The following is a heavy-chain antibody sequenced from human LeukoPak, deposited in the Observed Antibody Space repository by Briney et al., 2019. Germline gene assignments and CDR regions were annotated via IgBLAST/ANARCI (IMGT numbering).Heavy chain of an antibody. V-gene: IGHV1-2*02. CDR2: INPKSGGT. D-gene: IGHD5-18*01. J-gene: IGHJ4*02. CDR3: VRGGYNYGVDY. Sequence: ASVKVSCKASGYTFTGYYMHWVRQAPGQGLEWMGWINPKSGGTNYAQRLQGRVTMTRDTSISSAYMELSGLRSDDAAVYYCVRGGYNYGVDYWGQGTLVTVSS. CDR1: GYTFTGYY.